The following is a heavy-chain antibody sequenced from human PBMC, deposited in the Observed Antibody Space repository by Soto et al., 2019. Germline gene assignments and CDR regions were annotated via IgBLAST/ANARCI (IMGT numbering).Heavy chain of an antibody. V-gene: IGHV3-30*03. CDR2: ISYDGSNK. Sequence: QVQLVESGGGVVQPGRSPRLSCAASGFTFSSYGMHWVRQAPGKGLEWVAVISYDGSNKYYADSVKGRFTISRDNSKNTLYLQMNSLRAEDTAVYYCATMDVWGQGTTVTVSS. J-gene: IGHJ6*02. CDR1: GFTFSSYG. CDR3: ATMDV.